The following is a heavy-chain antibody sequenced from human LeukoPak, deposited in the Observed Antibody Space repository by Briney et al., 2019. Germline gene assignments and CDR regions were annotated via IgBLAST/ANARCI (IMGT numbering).Heavy chain of an antibody. Sequence: GESLKISCKGSGYSFTSYWIGWVRQLPGKGLEWMGIIYSGDSDTRYSPSFQGQVTISADKSISTAYLQWSSLKASDTAMYYCARGDYYDSGRLVGAFDIWGQGTMVTVSS. J-gene: IGHJ3*02. D-gene: IGHD3-22*01. CDR3: ARGDYYDSGRLVGAFDI. CDR2: IYSGDSDT. V-gene: IGHV5-51*01. CDR1: GYSFTSYW.